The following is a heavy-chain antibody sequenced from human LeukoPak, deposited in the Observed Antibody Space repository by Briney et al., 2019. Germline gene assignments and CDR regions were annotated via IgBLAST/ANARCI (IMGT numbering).Heavy chain of an antibody. CDR1: GGTFSSYA. CDR2: INPNSGGT. Sequence: GASVKVSCKASGGTFSSYAISWVRQAPGQGLEWMGWINPNSGGTNYAQKFQGRVTMTRDTSISTAYMELSRLRSEDTAVYYRARGHGVVATSDAFDIWGQGTMVTVSS. CDR3: ARGHGVVATSDAFDI. J-gene: IGHJ3*02. V-gene: IGHV1-2*02. D-gene: IGHD5-12*01.